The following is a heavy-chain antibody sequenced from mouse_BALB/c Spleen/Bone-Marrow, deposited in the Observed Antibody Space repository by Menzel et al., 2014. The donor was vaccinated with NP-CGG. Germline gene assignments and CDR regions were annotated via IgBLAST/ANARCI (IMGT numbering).Heavy chain of an antibody. V-gene: IGHV1S126*01. Sequence: VQLQESGPQLVRPGASVKISCKASGYSFTSYWMHWVKQRPGQGLEWIGMIDPSDRETRLNQKFKDKATLTVDKSSSTAYMQLSSPTSEDSAVYYCASPSDGNPFAYWGQGTLVTVSA. CDR3: ASPSDGNPFAY. J-gene: IGHJ3*01. CDR1: GYSFTSYW. CDR2: IDPSDRET. D-gene: IGHD2-1*01.